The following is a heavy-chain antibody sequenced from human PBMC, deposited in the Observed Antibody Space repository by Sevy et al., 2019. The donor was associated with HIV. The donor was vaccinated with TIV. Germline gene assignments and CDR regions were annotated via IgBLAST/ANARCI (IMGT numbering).Heavy chain of an antibody. V-gene: IGHV1-69*13. CDR3: GGGVGDYGEAGYYYYGMDV. CDR2: IIPIFGTA. CDR1: GGTFSSYA. J-gene: IGHJ6*02. Sequence: ASVKVSCKASGGTFSSYAISWVRQAPGQGLEWMGGIIPIFGTANYAQKFQGRVTITADESTSTAYMELSSLRSEDTAVSYWGGGVGDYGEAGYYYYGMDVWGQGTTVTVSS. D-gene: IGHD4-17*01.